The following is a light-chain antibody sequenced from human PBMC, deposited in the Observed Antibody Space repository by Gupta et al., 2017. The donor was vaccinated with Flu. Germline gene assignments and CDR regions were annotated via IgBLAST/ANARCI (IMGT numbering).Light chain of an antibody. CDR3: SSDTSSSTVV. CDR1: SSDVGGYNY. Sequence: QSALTQPASVSGSPGQSITISCTGTSSDVGGYNYVSWYQQHPGKAPKLMIYEVSNRPSGVPNRFSGSKSGNTASLTISGLKDEDEADYYCSSDTSSSTVVFGGGTKLTVL. CDR2: EVS. J-gene: IGLJ2*01. V-gene: IGLV2-14*01.